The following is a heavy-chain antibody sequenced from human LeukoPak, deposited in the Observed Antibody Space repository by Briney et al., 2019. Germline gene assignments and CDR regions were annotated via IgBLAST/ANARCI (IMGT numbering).Heavy chain of an antibody. CDR1: GFTFSRYW. CDR3: ARNAITSSWYELLDY. J-gene: IGHJ4*02. CDR2: IKQDGSEK. D-gene: IGHD6-13*01. V-gene: IGHV3-7*02. Sequence: PGGSLRLSCAASGFTFSRYWMTSLRQAPGKGLEWVANIKQDGSEKYSVDSVRGRFTISRDNAKNSLYLQMNSLRAEDTAVYYCARNAITSSWYELLDYWRQGTLVTVSS.